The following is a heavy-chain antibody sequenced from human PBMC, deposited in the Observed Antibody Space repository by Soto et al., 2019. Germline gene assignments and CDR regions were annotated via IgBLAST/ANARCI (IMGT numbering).Heavy chain of an antibody. CDR2: IWYDGNNK. CDR1: GFPFGTYG. J-gene: IGHJ4*02. CDR3: ARDLSGPLDD. V-gene: IGHV3-33*01. Sequence: GGSKSLPCTASGFPFGTYGMHWVRPAPGKGLEWLALIWYDGNNKYYADSVKGRFTISRDISKNTLYLQMNSLRAEDTAVYYCARDLSGPLDDWGQGTPVTVSS. D-gene: IGHD3-16*02.